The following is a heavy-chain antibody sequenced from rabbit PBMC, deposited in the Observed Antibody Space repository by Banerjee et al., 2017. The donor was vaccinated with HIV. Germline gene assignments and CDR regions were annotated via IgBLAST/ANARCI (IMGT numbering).Heavy chain of an antibody. D-gene: IGHD6-1*01. J-gene: IGHJ4*01. CDR1: GIDFSGSGC. CDR3: ARDYINGYTDYVFNL. Sequence: QQQLEESGGGLVKPGGTLTITCKASGIDFSGSGCMCWVRQAPGKGLEWIACIYTNSGSTYYASWAKGRFTISKTSSTTVTLQMTSLTAADTATYFCARDYINGYTDYVFNLWGQGTLVTVS. CDR2: IYTNSGST. V-gene: IGHV1S45*01.